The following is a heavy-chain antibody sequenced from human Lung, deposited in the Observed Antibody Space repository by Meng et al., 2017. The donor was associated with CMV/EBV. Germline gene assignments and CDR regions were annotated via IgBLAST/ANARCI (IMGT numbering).Heavy chain of an antibody. CDR3: AKEYIAAAGTDYYYGMDV. J-gene: IGHJ6*02. CDR1: GFTFDDYA. D-gene: IGHD6-13*01. V-gene: IGHV3-43D*03. CDR2: ISWGSGST. Sequence: GGSLRLXCAASGFTFDDYAMHWVRQAPGKGLEWVSLISWGSGSTYYADSVKGRFTISRDNSKNSLYLQMNSLRAEDTALYYCAKEYIAAAGTDYYYGMDVWXQETTVTVSS.